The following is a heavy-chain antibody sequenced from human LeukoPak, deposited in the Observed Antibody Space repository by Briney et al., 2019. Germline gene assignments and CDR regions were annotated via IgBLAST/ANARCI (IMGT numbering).Heavy chain of an antibody. V-gene: IGHV1-2*06. CDR2: INPNSGGT. J-gene: IGHJ5*02. CDR1: GYTFTGYY. D-gene: IGHD6-6*01. CDR3: ARAMRIAARPFGPNWFDP. Sequence: ASVKVSCKASGYTFTGYYMRWVRQAPGQGLEWMGRINPNSGGTNYAQKFQGRVTMTRDTSISTAYMELSGLRSDDTAVYYCARAMRIAARPFGPNWFDPWGQGTLVTVSS.